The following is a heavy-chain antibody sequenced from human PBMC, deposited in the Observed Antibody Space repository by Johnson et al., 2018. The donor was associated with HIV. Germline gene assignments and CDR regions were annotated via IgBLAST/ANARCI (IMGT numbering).Heavy chain of an antibody. V-gene: IGHV3-NL1*01. Sequence: QVQLVESGGGVVQPGGSLRLSCAASGFTFSSYGMHWVRQAPGKGLEWVSGINWNSGRIGYADSVKGRFTISRDNSKNTLDLQMNNLRAEDTAVYYCARDLELAGLWFGELWDDAFDIWGQGTMVTVSS. CDR3: ARDLELAGLWFGELWDDAFDI. CDR2: INWNSGRI. J-gene: IGHJ3*02. CDR1: GFTFSSYG. D-gene: IGHD3-10*01.